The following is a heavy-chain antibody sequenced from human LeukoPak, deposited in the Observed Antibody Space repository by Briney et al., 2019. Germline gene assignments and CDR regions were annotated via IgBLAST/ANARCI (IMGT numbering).Heavy chain of an antibody. CDR3: ARVGSSLTYYFDC. D-gene: IGHD6-13*01. V-gene: IGHV3-30-3*01. J-gene: IGHJ4*02. CDR2: ISYDGSNK. CDR1: GFTFSSYA. Sequence: GGSLRLSCAASGFTFSSYAMHCVRQAPGKGLEWVAVISYDGSNKYYADSVKGRFTISRDNAKNSLYLQMNSLRPEDTAVYYCARVGSSLTYYFDCWGQGTLVTVSS.